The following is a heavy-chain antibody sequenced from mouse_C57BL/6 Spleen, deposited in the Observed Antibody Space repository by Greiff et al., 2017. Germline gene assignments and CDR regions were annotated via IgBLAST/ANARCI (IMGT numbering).Heavy chain of an antibody. J-gene: IGHJ2*01. CDR3: TRSGGNYEGHYFDY. D-gene: IGHD2-1*01. CDR2: IDPETGGT. CDR1: GYTFTDYE. Sequence: QVQLQQSGAELVRPGASVTLSCKASGYTFTDYEMHWVKQTPVHGLEWIGAIDPETGGTAYNQKFKGKAILTADKSSSTAYMELRSLTSEDSAVYYCTRSGGNYEGHYFDYWGQGTTLTVSS. V-gene: IGHV1-15*01.